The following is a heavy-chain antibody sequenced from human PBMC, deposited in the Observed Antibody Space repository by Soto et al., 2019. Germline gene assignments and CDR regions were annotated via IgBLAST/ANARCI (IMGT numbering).Heavy chain of an antibody. CDR2: INPNSGGT. Sequence: ASVKVSCKASGYTFTGYYMHWVRQAPGQGLEWMGWINPNSGGTNYAQKFQGRVTMTRDTSISTAYMELSRLRSDDTAVYYCATDPGYCSSISCSRDYYYYGMEVWGQGTTVTVSS. J-gene: IGHJ6*02. D-gene: IGHD2-2*01. CDR1: GYTFTGYY. CDR3: ATDPGYCSSISCSRDYYYYGMEV. V-gene: IGHV1-2*02.